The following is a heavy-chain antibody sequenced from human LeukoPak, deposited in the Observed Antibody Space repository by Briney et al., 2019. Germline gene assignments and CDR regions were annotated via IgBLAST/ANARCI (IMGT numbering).Heavy chain of an antibody. J-gene: IGHJ4*02. V-gene: IGHV1-46*03. D-gene: IGHD6-6*01. CDR3: ATQSGSSSLWAAD. CDR1: GGTFSSYA. Sequence: GASVKVSCKASGGTFSSYAISWVRQAPGQGLEWMGIINPSGGSTSYAQKFQGRVTMTRDMSTSTVYMELSSLRSEDTAVYYCATQSGSSSLWAADWGQGTLVTVSS. CDR2: INPSGGST.